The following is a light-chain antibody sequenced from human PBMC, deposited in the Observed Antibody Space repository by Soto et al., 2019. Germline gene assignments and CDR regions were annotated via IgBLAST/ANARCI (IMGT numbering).Light chain of an antibody. CDR1: QTIRIF. J-gene: IGKJ1*01. V-gene: IGKV1-39*01. Sequence: DIQMTQSPSSLSASVGDRVTITCRASQTIRIFLNWYQQKPGKAPDLLIYSASNLQGGVPSRFSGSGSGTDFTLTISSLQPDDVATYYCQETYGAPPWTFGQGTKVEIK. CDR2: SAS. CDR3: QETYGAPPWT.